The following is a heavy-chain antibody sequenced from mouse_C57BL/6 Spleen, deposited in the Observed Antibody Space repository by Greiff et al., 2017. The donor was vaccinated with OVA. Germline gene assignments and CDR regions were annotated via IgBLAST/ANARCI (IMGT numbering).Heavy chain of an antibody. CDR3: ARPYYDYDGVAWFAY. CDR1: GYTFTSYW. Sequence: QVQLQQPGAELVRPGSSVKLSCKASGYTFTSYWMHWVKQRPIQGLEWIGNIDPSDSETHYNQKFKDKATLTVDKSSSTAYMQLSSLTSEDSAVFYGARPYYDYDGVAWFAYWGQGTLVTVSA. CDR2: IDPSDSET. D-gene: IGHD2-4*01. V-gene: IGHV1-52*01. J-gene: IGHJ3*01.